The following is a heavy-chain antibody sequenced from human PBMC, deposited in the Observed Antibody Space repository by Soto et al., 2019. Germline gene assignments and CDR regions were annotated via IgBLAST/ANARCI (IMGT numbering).Heavy chain of an antibody. CDR2: ITAGGGGT. V-gene: IGHV3-23*01. CDR1: VFSFSRYA. Sequence: PWWSLRLSCSASVFSFSRYAMSWCRQAPGKGLEWVSSITAGGGGTYYADSVKGRFTISRVNSKNTLFVQMNSLRAEDTAVYYCAKDSYGSGTDYFYGMEVWGQGTTVTVSS. J-gene: IGHJ6*02. CDR3: AKDSYGSGTDYFYGMEV. D-gene: IGHD3-10*01.